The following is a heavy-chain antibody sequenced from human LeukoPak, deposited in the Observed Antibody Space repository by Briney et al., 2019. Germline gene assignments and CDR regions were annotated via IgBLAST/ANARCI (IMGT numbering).Heavy chain of an antibody. CDR1: GASISRSTYY. Sequence: PSETLSLTSSVSGASISRSTYYWGWIRQPPGKGLEWIGSVFHTGTAYYNPSLRSRVTISVDTSKNQFSLKLSFVTAADTAVYYCTKNDVGDYGTWGQGTLVIVSS. CDR3: TKNDVGDYGT. D-gene: IGHD4-17*01. J-gene: IGHJ5*02. V-gene: IGHV4-39*01. CDR2: VFHTGTA.